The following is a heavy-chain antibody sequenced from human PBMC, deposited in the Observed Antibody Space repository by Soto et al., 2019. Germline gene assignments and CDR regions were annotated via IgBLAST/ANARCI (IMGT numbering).Heavy chain of an antibody. J-gene: IGHJ5*02. Sequence: VQLQESGPGLVKPSGTLSLTCTVSGGSISTTHWWSWVRQSPGKGLEWIGEILHIGITNYNPSLKSRVTIYLEKSKTQFSLRLGSVPAADTAVYYCASGFDRDGLYHGGHPWGQGTLFSVSS. CDR2: ILHIGIT. V-gene: IGHV4-4*02. CDR1: GGSISTTHW. D-gene: IGHD3-16*01. CDR3: ASGFDRDGLYHGGHP.